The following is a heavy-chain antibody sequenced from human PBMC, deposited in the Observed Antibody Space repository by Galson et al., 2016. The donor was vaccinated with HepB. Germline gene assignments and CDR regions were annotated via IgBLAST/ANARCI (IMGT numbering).Heavy chain of an antibody. J-gene: IGHJ4*02. D-gene: IGHD3-10*01. V-gene: IGHV1-69*13. CDR1: GGTISNYA. CDR2: IMSPTGSP. Sequence: SVKVSCKASGGTISNYAISWVRQAPGQGLEWMGGIMSPTGSPNYAQKFQGRVTIGADESTNTAYMEMSSLRSEDTAVYYCARARGSYGSGSYWAVLDYWGQGTLVTVSS. CDR3: ARARGSYGSGSYWAVLDY.